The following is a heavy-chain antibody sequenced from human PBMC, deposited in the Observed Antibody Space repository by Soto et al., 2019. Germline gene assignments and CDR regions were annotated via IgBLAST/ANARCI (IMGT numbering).Heavy chain of an antibody. D-gene: IGHD1-20*01. V-gene: IGHV3-23*01. CDR3: TRETVAGITGLDY. CDR2: ISVSDAFI. J-gene: IGHJ4*02. Sequence: WVLQAPGKGLEWVSGISVSDAFIYYADSVRGRFSISRDASENILYLQMNSLRVDDTALYYCTRETVAGITGLDYWGPGTLVTVSS.